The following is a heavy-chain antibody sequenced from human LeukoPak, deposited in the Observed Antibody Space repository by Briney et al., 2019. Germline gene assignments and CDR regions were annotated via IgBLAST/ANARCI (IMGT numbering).Heavy chain of an antibody. D-gene: IGHD2-21*01. Sequence: PGGSLRLSCAASGFTFSSYLMDWVRQAPGKGLMWVSRIKNDGSDTGYADSVKGRFTISRDNAKNTLYLQINSLRAEDTAVYYCARDIAGLGYWGQGTLVTVSS. CDR3: ARDIAGLGY. V-gene: IGHV3-74*01. J-gene: IGHJ4*02. CDR1: GFTFSSYL. CDR2: IKNDGSDT.